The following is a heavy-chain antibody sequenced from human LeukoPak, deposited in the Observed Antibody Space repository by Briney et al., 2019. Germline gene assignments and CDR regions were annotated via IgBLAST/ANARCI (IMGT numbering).Heavy chain of an antibody. J-gene: IGHJ4*02. D-gene: IGHD3-22*01. CDR1: GYTLTELS. Sequence: ASVKVSCKVSGYTLTELSMHLVRQAPGKGLEWMGGFDPEDGETIYAQKFQGRVTMTEDTSTDTAYMELSSLRSEDTAVYYCATGPLDSSAIPPGFDYWGQGTLVTVSS. CDR2: FDPEDGET. CDR3: ATGPLDSSAIPPGFDY. V-gene: IGHV1-24*01.